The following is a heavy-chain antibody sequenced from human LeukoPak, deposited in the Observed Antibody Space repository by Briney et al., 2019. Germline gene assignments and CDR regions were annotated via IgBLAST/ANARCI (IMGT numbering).Heavy chain of an antibody. Sequence: ASVKVSCKASGYTLTSYYIHWVRQAPGQRLEWMGWINAGNGNTKYSQNFQGRVTITRDTSASTAYMDLSSLRSEDTAVYYCAKAIWIRGNYYFDYWGQGTQVTVSS. V-gene: IGHV1-3*01. CDR1: GYTLTSYY. CDR2: INAGNGNT. D-gene: IGHD3-10*01. CDR3: AKAIWIRGNYYFDY. J-gene: IGHJ4*02.